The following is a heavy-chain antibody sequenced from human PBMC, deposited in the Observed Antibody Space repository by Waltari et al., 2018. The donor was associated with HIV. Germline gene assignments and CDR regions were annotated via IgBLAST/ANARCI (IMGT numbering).Heavy chain of an antibody. J-gene: IGHJ4*02. D-gene: IGHD3-10*01. CDR3: ARDQGLYYGSGPGGY. CDR1: GFTFSSYW. CDR2: IKQDGSEK. V-gene: IGHV3-7*01. Sequence: EVQLVESGGGLVQPGGSLSFSCAASGFTFSSYWMCWVRQAPGKGLEWVANIKQDGSEKYYGDSVKGRFTISRDNAKNSLYLQMNSLRAEDTAVYYCARDQGLYYGSGPGGYWGQGTLVTVSS.